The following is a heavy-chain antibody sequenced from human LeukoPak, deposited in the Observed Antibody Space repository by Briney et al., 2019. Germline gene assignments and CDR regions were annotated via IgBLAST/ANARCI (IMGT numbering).Heavy chain of an antibody. D-gene: IGHD5-18*01. CDR2: ITSSSTYI. CDR3: ARVGYSYTFDH. J-gene: IGHJ4*02. V-gene: IGHV3-21*01. Sequence: GGSLRLSCAASGFIFSSYSMKWVRQAPGKGLEWVSYITSSSTYIYYGDSVKGRFTVSRDNAKNSLYLQMNSLRAEDTAVYYCARVGYSYTFDHWGQGTLVTVSS. CDR1: GFIFSSYS.